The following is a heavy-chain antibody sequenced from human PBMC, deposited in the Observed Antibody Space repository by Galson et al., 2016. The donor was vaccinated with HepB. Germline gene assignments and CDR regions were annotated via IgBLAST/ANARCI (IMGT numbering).Heavy chain of an antibody. CDR3: ARQGDTIGQFDY. CDR2: IWYDGNNK. J-gene: IGHJ4*02. D-gene: IGHD3-16*01. Sequence: SLRLSCAASGVTFSNYGMHWVRQAPGKGLEWVAFIWYDGNNKNYADSVKGRFTISRDKSKNTLYLQMNSLRVEDTAVYYCARQGDTIGQFDYWGQGTQVTVSS. CDR1: GVTFSNYG. V-gene: IGHV3-33*01.